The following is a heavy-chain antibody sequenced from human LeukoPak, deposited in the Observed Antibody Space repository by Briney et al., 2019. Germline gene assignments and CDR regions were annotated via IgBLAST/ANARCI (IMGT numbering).Heavy chain of an antibody. V-gene: IGHV3-48*02. J-gene: IGHJ4*02. CDR1: RFTFSSYS. CDR3: AKGRYYFDY. Sequence: GGSLRLSCASSRFTFSSYSMNWVRQAPGKGLEWVSYISSSSGIIYYADSVKGRFTISRDNAKNSLYLQMNSLRDEDTGVYYCAKGRYYFDYWGQGTLVTVSS. CDR2: ISSSSGII.